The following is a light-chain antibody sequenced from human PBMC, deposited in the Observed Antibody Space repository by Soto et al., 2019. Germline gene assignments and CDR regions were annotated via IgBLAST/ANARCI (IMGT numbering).Light chain of an antibody. CDR1: QSVGYN. CDR3: QQYNNWPPWT. Sequence: EIVMTQSPATLSVSPGERATLSCRASQSVGYNLAWYQQKPGQAPRLLIFGASTRATGIPARFSGSGSGTEFTLTISSLQSEDFAFYYCQQYNNWPPWTFGQGTKVEI. V-gene: IGKV3-15*01. CDR2: GAS. J-gene: IGKJ1*01.